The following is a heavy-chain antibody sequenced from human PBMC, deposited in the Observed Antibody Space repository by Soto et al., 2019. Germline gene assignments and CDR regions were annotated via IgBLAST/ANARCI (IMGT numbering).Heavy chain of an antibody. V-gene: IGHV1-69*06. CDR2: IIPIFGTA. CDR3: ARVIVVVPAAIVDYCYYVRFV. Sequence: GASVKFSCKSSGVTFSSYAISWVRQAPGQGLEWMGGIIPIFGTANYAQKFQGRVTITADKSTSTAYMELSSLRSEETAVYYCARVIVVVPAAIVDYCYYVRFVWGKGTTV. CDR1: GVTFSSYA. D-gene: IGHD2-2*01. J-gene: IGHJ6*04.